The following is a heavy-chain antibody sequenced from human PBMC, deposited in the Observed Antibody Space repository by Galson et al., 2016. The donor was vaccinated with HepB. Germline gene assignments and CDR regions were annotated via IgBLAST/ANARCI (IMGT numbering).Heavy chain of an antibody. J-gene: IGHJ6*02. V-gene: IGHV3-33*01. D-gene: IGHD3-9*01. Sequence: SLRLSCSASGFTFSRYGMHWVRQAPGKGLEWVEVIWYDGSNKYYADSVKGRFTISRDNSKNTLYLQMTSLRAEDTAVYYCARDVLRYFDWLLYGGSNYYYYGMEVWGQGTTVTVSS. CDR2: IWYDGSNK. CDR1: GFTFSRYG. CDR3: ARDVLRYFDWLLYGGSNYYYYGMEV.